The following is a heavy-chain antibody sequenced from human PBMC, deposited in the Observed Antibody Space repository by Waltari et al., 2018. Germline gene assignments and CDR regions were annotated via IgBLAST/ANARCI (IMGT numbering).Heavy chain of an antibody. CDR1: GGSISSNY. V-gene: IGHV4-4*07. CDR3: ARSGYSSGWLTYGLDS. Sequence: QLQLQESGPGLVKPSETLSLTCAVSGGSISSNYWSWIRQPPGKGLEWIGRISGSGGSTDYNPSLKSRVTISTETSKNQFSLKLSSVTAADTAVYYCARSGYSSGWLTYGLDSWGQGVVVTVSS. J-gene: IGHJ4*03. D-gene: IGHD6-25*01. CDR2: ISGSGGST.